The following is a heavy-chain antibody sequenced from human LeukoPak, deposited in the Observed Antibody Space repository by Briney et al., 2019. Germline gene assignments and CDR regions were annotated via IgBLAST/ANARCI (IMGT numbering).Heavy chain of an antibody. CDR2: ISGGGGST. CDR1: GFTFSSYA. V-gene: IGHV3-23*01. D-gene: IGHD6-19*01. Sequence: GGSLRLSCAASGFTFSSYAMSWARQAPGKGLEWVSAISGGGGSTYYADSVKGRFTSSRDNSKNPLNLQMNSLIAEDTAVYYSAKLRGSSGWYFDYWGQGTLVTVSS. CDR3: AKLRGSSGWYFDY. J-gene: IGHJ4*02.